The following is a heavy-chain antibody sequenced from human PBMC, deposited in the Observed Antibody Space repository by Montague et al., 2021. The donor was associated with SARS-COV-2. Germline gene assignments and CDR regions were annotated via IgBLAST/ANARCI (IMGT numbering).Heavy chain of an antibody. V-gene: IGHV4-39*01. J-gene: IGHJ3*02. Sequence: SETLSLTCTVSGGSVSSRSYYWGWIRQPPGKGLEWIGSIFYTGNTYYNPSLKSRITISIDRSKNQFSLKLTSVTAADTSLYYCARHPGSPKDAFDIWGQGTTVTVSS. CDR3: ARHPGSPKDAFDI. CDR1: GGSVSSRSYY. CDR2: IFYTGNT.